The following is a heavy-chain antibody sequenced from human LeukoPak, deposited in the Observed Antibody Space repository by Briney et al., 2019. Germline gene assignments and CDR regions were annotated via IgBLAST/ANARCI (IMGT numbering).Heavy chain of an antibody. CDR2: FDPEEGET. J-gene: IGHJ4*02. CDR3: ASPPLSSAMYYAH. D-gene: IGHD1-26*01. CDR1: GYTLTELS. Sequence: GASVRVSCKVSGYTLTELSMHWVRQAPGKGLEWMGGFDPEEGETIYAQKFQGRVTMTEDTSTDTAYMELSSLRSDDTAVYYCASPPLSSAMYYAHWGQGTLVTVSS. V-gene: IGHV1-24*01.